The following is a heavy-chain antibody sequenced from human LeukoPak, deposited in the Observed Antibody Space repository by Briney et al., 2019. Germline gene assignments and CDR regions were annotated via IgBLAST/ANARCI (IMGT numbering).Heavy chain of an antibody. J-gene: IGHJ4*02. Sequence: ASVKVSCKASGYTFTSYYMHWVRQAPGHGLEWMGIINPSGGSTSYAQKFQGRVTMTRDTSTSTVYMELSSLRSEDTAVYYCAREVSGSGYDDGYYFDYWGQGTLVTVSS. CDR2: INPSGGST. CDR3: AREVSGSGYDDGYYFDY. CDR1: GYTFTSYY. V-gene: IGHV1-46*01. D-gene: IGHD5-12*01.